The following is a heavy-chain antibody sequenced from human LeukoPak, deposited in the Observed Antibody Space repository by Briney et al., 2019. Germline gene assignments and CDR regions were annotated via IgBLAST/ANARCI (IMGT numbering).Heavy chain of an antibody. CDR1: GGSISSYY. V-gene: IGHV4-59*01. J-gene: IGHJ4*02. CDR3: ARGNYYDSSGYYSETFDY. CDR2: SYYSGST. D-gene: IGHD3-22*01. Sequence: SETLSLTCTVSGGSISSYYWSWIRQPPGKGLEWIGYSYYSGSTNYNPSLKSRVTISVDTSKNQFSLKLSSVTAADTAVYYCARGNYYDSSGYYSETFDYWGQGTLVTVSS.